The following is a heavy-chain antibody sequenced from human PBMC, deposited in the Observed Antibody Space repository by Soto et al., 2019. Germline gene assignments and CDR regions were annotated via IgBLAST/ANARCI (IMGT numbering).Heavy chain of an antibody. D-gene: IGHD4-17*01. CDR3: AKPHYDDYGGAY. J-gene: IGHJ4*02. Sequence: PGESLKISCKGSGYSFANPWIAWVRQMPGKGLEWMGIIYPGDSDTRYSPSFQGQVTISADKSISTAYLQWSSLKASDTAMYYCAKPHYDDYGGAYWGQGPLVTVSS. V-gene: IGHV5-51*01. CDR2: IYPGDSDT. CDR1: GYSFANPW.